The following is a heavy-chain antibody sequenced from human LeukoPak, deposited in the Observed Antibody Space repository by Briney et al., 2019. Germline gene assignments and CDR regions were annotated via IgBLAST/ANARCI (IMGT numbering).Heavy chain of an antibody. CDR1: GFTFSGYS. V-gene: IGHV3-48*02. Sequence: GGSLRLSCAASGFTFSGYSMNWVRQAPGKGLEWVSYISSSSTTIYYADSVKGRFTISRDNAKNSLYLQMNSLRDEDTAVYYCAIDSYYYYGMDVWGQGTTVTVSS. J-gene: IGHJ6*02. CDR3: AIDSYYYYGMDV. CDR2: ISSSSTTI.